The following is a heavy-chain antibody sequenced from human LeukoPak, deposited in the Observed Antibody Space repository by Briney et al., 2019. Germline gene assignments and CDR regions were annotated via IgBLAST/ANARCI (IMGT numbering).Heavy chain of an antibody. CDR3: ATTRGSHVLTPYFDY. CDR1: GYAFTSYG. V-gene: IGHV1-18*01. Sequence: ASVKVSCKASGYAFTSYGISWVRQAPGQGLEWMGWSSAYNSYTRYVEKFQGRVTMTIDTSTNTADMELRSLRSDDTAVYYCATTRGSHVLTPYFDYWGQGTLVTVSS. J-gene: IGHJ4*02. CDR2: SSAYNSYT. D-gene: IGHD3-16*01.